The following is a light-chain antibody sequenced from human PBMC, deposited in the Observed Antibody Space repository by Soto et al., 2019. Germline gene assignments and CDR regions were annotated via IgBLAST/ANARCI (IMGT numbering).Light chain of an antibody. Sequence: EIVLTQSPATLSVSPGERATLSCRASQSVSSNLAWYQQKPGQAPRLLIYGASTRATGIPARISGSGSGTDFTLTISSLQSEDFAVYFCQKYNSWPRTFGQGTKVEIK. CDR2: GAS. CDR3: QKYNSWPRT. V-gene: IGKV3-15*01. CDR1: QSVSSN. J-gene: IGKJ1*01.